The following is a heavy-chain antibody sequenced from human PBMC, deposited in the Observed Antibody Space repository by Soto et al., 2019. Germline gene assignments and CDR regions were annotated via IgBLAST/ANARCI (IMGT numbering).Heavy chain of an antibody. J-gene: IGHJ5*02. CDR3: ARGYFDSGHGYDL. D-gene: IGHD3-10*01. CDR2: IFTRDSET. V-gene: IGHV5-51*01. CDR1: GHLFSNHW. Sequence: GESLKISCNGPGHLFSNHWIGWVRQTPGKGLEWMGLIFTRDSETKTSPSFQGHVSFSVDNSINTVYLQWTSLKTTDTGIYFCARGYFDSGHGYDLWGQGTLVTVSS.